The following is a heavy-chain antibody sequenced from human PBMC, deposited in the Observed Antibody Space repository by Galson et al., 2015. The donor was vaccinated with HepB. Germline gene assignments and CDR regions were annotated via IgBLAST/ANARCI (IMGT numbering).Heavy chain of an antibody. J-gene: IGHJ4*02. CDR3: ARDRGYGSGSYPYYFDY. Sequence: SLRLSCAASGFTFSSYSMNWVRQAPGKGLEWVSSISSSSSYIYYADSVKGRFTISRDNAKNSLYLQMNSLRGEDTAVYYCARDRGYGSGSYPYYFDYWGQGTLVTVSS. CDR2: ISSSSSYI. CDR1: GFTFSSYS. D-gene: IGHD3-10*01. V-gene: IGHV3-21*01.